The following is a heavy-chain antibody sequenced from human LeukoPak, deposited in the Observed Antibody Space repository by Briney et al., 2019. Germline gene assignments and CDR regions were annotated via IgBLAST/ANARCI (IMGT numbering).Heavy chain of an antibody. V-gene: IGHV4-59*01. D-gene: IGHD3-22*01. J-gene: IGHJ5*02. CDR2: LYYSGST. CDR3: ARGSYDSSGYYMDWFDP. Sequence: SETLSLTYTVSGGSISSYYWSWIRQPPGKGLEWIGYLYYSGSTNYNPSLKSRVTISVDTSKNQFSLKLSSVTAADTAVYYCARGSYDSSGYYMDWFDPWGQGTLVTVSS. CDR1: GGSISSYY.